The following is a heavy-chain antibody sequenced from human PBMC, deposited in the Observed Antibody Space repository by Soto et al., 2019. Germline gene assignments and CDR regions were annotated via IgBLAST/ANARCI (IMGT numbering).Heavy chain of an antibody. V-gene: IGHV3-48*02. CDR1: GFTFSGYN. D-gene: IGHD1-1*01. J-gene: IGHJ4*02. Sequence: EVQLVESGGGLVQPGGSLRLSCAASGFTFSGYNMNWIRQAPGKGLEWVSCIKSDSSGIWYADSVKGRFTMSRDNAKNSLHLQMKSLRDEDTAVYFCARDSNWASDYWGQGTLVAVSS. CDR2: IKSDSSGI. CDR3: ARDSNWASDY.